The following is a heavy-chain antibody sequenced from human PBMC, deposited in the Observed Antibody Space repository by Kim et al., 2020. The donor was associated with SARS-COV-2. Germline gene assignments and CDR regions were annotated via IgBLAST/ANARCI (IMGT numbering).Heavy chain of an antibody. Sequence: GGSLRLSCAASGFTFSSYGMHWVRQAPGKGLEWVAVISYDGSNKYYADSVKGRFTISRDNSKNTLYLQMNSLRAEDTAVYYCAKDPMRLGELSANYYYGMDVWGQGTTVTVSS. CDR3: AKDPMRLGELSANYYYGMDV. D-gene: IGHD3-16*02. CDR1: GFTFSSYG. V-gene: IGHV3-30*18. J-gene: IGHJ6*02. CDR2: ISYDGSNK.